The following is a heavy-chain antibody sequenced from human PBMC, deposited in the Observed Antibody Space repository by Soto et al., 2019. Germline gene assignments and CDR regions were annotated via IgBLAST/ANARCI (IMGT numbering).Heavy chain of an antibody. CDR1: GGSISSYY. CDR3: FRQKTAYDILTGYGSGYYMDV. Sequence: SDTLSLTSTISGGSISSYYWSWIRQHPGKGLEWIGYIYYSGSTNYNPSIKSRVTISVDTSKNQFSLKLSSVTAADTAVYFFFRQKTAYDILTGYGSGYYMDVWGKGTTVTVSS. D-gene: IGHD3-9*01. J-gene: IGHJ6*03. CDR2: IYYSGST. V-gene: IGHV4-59*08.